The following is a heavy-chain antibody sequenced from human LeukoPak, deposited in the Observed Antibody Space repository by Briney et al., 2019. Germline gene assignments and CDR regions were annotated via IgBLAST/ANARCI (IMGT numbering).Heavy chain of an antibody. D-gene: IGHD2-15*01. CDR3: ARDSPTMIYCSGGSCYDPPDAFDI. J-gene: IGHJ3*02. CDR2: ISSSSSYI. V-gene: IGHV3-21*01. Sequence: PGGSLRLSCAASGFTFSSYSMNWVRQAPGKGLEWVSSISSSSSYIYYADSVKGRFTISRDNAKNSLYLQMNSLRAGDTAVYYCARDSPTMIYCSGGSCYDPPDAFDIWGQGTMVTVSS. CDR1: GFTFSSYS.